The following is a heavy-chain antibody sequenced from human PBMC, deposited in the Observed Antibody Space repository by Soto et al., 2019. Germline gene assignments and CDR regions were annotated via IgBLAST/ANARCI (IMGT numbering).Heavy chain of an antibody. CDR3: VKDRVPGAYGNYYGMDV. J-gene: IGHJ6*02. Sequence: ILSCRVSGFTFNNSGMHWVRQAPGKGLEWMAVISYDGSDKYYADSVKGRVIISRDNSKNTLNLEMNSLRAEDTAIYYCVKDRVPGAYGNYYGMDVWGQGTTVTVSS. CDR1: GFTFNNSG. CDR2: ISYDGSDK. D-gene: IGHD5-12*01. V-gene: IGHV3-30*18.